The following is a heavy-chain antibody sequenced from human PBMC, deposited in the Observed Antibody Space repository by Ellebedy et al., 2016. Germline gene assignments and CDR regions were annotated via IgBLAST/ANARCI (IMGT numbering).Heavy chain of an antibody. J-gene: IGHJ4*02. V-gene: IGHV4-30-2*01. CDR1: GGSISGDGYF. Sequence: SETLSLTXAVSGGSISGDGYFWSWVRQPPGKGLEWIGYIYHSGSTCYNPSLKSRVTISVDRSKNQVSLKLNSVTAADTAVYYCARGGYYYDSSFDSWGQGTLVTVSS. CDR3: ARGGYYYDSSFDS. CDR2: IYHSGST. D-gene: IGHD3-22*01.